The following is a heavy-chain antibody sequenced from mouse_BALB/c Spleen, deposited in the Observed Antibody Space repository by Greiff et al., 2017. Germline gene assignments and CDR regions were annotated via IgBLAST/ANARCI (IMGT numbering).Heavy chain of an antibody. J-gene: IGHJ1*01. V-gene: IGHV1-87*01. CDR3: ARSYRYESYWYFDV. D-gene: IGHD2-14*01. CDR2: IYPGDGDT. CDR1: GYTFTSYW. Sequence: VQLQESGAELARPGASVKLSCKASGYTFTSYWMQWVKQRPGQGLEWIGAIYPGDGDTRYTQKFKGKATLTADKSSSTAYMQLSSLASEDSAVYYCARSYRYESYWYFDVWGAGTTVTVSS.